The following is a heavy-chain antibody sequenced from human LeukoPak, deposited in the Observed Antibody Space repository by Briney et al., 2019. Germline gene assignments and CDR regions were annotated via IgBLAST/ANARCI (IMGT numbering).Heavy chain of an antibody. V-gene: IGHV1-2*02. Sequence: ASVKVSCKASGYTFTGHYMHWVRQAPGQGLEWMGWINPNHGGTNFAQEFQGRVTMTRDTPISTAYMELSRLRYDDTAVYYCARDDGYNSWVDYWGQGTLVTASS. CDR2: INPNHGGT. CDR3: ARDDGYNSWVDY. D-gene: IGHD5-24*01. J-gene: IGHJ4*02. CDR1: GYTFTGHY.